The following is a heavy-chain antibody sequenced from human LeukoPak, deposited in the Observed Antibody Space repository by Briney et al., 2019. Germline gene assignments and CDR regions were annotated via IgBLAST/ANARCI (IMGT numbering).Heavy chain of an antibody. D-gene: IGHD4-23*01. CDR3: ARGPPLRWGGLDY. Sequence: GGSLRLSCTASGFTFGDYGMNWVRQAPGKGLEWVSSISSSSSYIYYADSVKGRFTISRDNSKNTLFLQMNSLRAEDTAVYYCARGPPLRWGGLDYWSQGTLVTVSS. J-gene: IGHJ4*02. V-gene: IGHV3-21*04. CDR2: ISSSSSYI. CDR1: GFTFGDYG.